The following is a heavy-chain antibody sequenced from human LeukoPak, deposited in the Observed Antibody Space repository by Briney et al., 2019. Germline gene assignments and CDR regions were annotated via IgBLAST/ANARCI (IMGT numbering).Heavy chain of an antibody. CDR2: INHSGST. CDR3: AGGARGYSGYDSGNWFDP. Sequence: SETLSLTCAVYGGSFSGYYWSWIRQPPGKGLEWIGEINHSGSTNYNPSLKSRVTISVDTSKNQFSLKLSSVTAADTAAYYCAGGARGYSGYDSGNWFDPWGQGTLVTVSS. J-gene: IGHJ5*02. V-gene: IGHV4-34*01. D-gene: IGHD5-12*01. CDR1: GGSFSGYY.